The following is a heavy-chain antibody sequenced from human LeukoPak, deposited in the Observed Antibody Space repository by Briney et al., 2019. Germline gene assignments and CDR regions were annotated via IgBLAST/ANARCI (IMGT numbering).Heavy chain of an antibody. J-gene: IGHJ4*02. CDR3: ASVTSVKYRGDY. Sequence: SETLSLTCAVYGGSFSGYYWSWIRQPPGKGLEWIGEINHSGSTNYNPSLKSRVTISVDTSKNQFSLKLSSVTAADTAVYYCASVTSVKYRGDYWGQGTLVTVSS. CDR1: GGSFSGYY. D-gene: IGHD6-6*01. V-gene: IGHV4-34*01. CDR2: INHSGST.